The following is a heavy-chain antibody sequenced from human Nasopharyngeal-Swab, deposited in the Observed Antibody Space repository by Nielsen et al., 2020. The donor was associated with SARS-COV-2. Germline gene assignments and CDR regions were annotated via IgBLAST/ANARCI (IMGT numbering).Heavy chain of an antibody. CDR3: ARDGLDYDFWSAYFMDV. CDR2: ISSSSSYI. J-gene: IGHJ6*02. CDR1: GFTFNNYN. D-gene: IGHD3-3*01. V-gene: IGHV3-21*01. Sequence: GESLKISCAASGFTFNNYNFNWVRQAPGKGLEWVSSISSSSSYIYYADSVKGRFTISRDNAKTSLYLQMNSLRAEDTDVYYCARDGLDYDFWSAYFMDVWGQGTTVTVSS.